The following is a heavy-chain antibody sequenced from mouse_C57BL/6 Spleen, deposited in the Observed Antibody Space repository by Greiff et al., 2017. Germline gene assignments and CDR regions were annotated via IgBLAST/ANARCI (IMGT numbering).Heavy chain of an antibody. CDR3: ARVYSITTVDYFDY. Sequence: QVQLQQSGAELVKPGASVKISCKASGYAFSSYWMNWVKQRPGKGLEWLGQIYPGDGDTNYNGKFKGKATLTADNSSSTAYMQLSSLTSEDSAVYYCARVYSITTVDYFDYWGQGTTRTVSS. D-gene: IGHD1-1*01. CDR2: IYPGDGDT. V-gene: IGHV1-80*01. CDR1: GYAFSSYW. J-gene: IGHJ2*01.